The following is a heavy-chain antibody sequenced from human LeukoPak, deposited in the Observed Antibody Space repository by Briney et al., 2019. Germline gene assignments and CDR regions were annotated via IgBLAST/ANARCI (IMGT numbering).Heavy chain of an antibody. Sequence: PGGSLRLSCAASGFTVSDNNMIWVRQAPGKGLEWVSTLHRDGSVRYADSVNGRFTISRDNAMNTLYLQMNSLRGEDTAVYYCVRGDLRLPRSTPDCWGQGTLVTVSS. D-gene: IGHD5/OR15-5a*01. J-gene: IGHJ4*02. V-gene: IGHV3-53*01. CDR2: LHRDGSV. CDR3: VRGDLRLPRSTPDC. CDR1: GFTVSDNN.